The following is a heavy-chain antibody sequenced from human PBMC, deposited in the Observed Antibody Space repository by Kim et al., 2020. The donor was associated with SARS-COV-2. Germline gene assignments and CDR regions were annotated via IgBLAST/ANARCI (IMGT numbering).Heavy chain of an antibody. CDR3: ARDEGRGYSGYAIWY. CDR2: ISAYNGNT. CDR1: GYTFTSYG. D-gene: IGHD5-12*01. Sequence: ASVKVSCKASGYTFTSYGISWVRQAPGQGLEWMGWISAYNGNTNYAQKLQGRVTMTTDTSTSTAYMELRSLRSDDTAVYYCARDEGRGYSGYAIWYWGQGTLVTVSS. J-gene: IGHJ4*02. V-gene: IGHV1-18*01.